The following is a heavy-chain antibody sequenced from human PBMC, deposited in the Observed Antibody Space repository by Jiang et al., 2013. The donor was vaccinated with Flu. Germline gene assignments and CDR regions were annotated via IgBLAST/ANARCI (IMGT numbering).Heavy chain of an antibody. V-gene: IGHV3-43*01. D-gene: IGHD6-19*01. CDR2: GGST. Sequence: GGSTYYADSVKGRFTISRDNSKSSLYLQMNSLRTEDTALYYCAKGPAGNYYYYYMDVWGKGTTVTVSS. J-gene: IGHJ6*03. CDR3: AKGPAGNYYYYYMDV.